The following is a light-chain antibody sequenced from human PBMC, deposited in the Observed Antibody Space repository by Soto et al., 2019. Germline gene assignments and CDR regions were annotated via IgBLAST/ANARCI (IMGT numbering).Light chain of an antibody. V-gene: IGKV3-15*01. J-gene: IGKJ4*01. CDR3: QQLNSYPLT. CDR1: QSVSSN. CDR2: GAS. Sequence: EIAMTQSPATLSVSPGERATLSCRASQSVSSNLAWYQQKPGQAPRLLFYGASTRATGIPARFSGSGSGTDFTLTISSLQPEDFATYYCQQLNSYPLTFGGGTKVDNK.